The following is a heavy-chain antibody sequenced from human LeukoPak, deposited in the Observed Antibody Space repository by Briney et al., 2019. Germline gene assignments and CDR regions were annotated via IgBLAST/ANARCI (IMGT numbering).Heavy chain of an antibody. Sequence: QPGRCLRLSFAASGFTFSDNYMRSIRQDPGKGLEWVSIAYSGGNTFYADSVKGRFTIFRDNSNTLYLQMNSLAGEDTAVYYCARDRSDYEYLDLWGQGTLLTVSS. CDR1: GFTFSDNY. J-gene: IGHJ4*02. D-gene: IGHD3-16*01. CDR2: AYSGGNT. V-gene: IGHV3-66*01. CDR3: ARDRSDYEYLDL.